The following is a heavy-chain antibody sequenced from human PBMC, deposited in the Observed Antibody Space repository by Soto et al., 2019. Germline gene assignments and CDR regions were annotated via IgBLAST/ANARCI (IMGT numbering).Heavy chain of an antibody. CDR2: ISGSGASP. CDR1: GFTFSSCA. Sequence: EVQLLESGGGLVQPGGSLRLSCAASGFTFSSCAMSWVRQAPGKGLEWVSAISGSGASPYYADSVKGRFTISRDNSKNTLYLQMNSLRAEDTAIYYCAKVKYSSSWYQEYFHHWGQGTLVTVSS. D-gene: IGHD6-13*01. V-gene: IGHV3-23*01. CDR3: AKVKYSSSWYQEYFHH. J-gene: IGHJ1*01.